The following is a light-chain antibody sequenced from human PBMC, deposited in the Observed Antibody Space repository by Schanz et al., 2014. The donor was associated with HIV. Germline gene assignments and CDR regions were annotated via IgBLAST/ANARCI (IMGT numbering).Light chain of an antibody. CDR3: TSKGDINNFMV. V-gene: IGLV2-14*01. CDR1: SSDVGGYNY. Sequence: QSALTQPASVSGSPGQSITISCTGTSSDVGGYNYVSWYQQHPGKAPKLMIYDVSSRPSGVSSRFSGSKSGNTASLTISGLQAEDEADYYCTSKGDINNFMVFGGGTKLTVL. CDR2: DVS. J-gene: IGLJ2*01.